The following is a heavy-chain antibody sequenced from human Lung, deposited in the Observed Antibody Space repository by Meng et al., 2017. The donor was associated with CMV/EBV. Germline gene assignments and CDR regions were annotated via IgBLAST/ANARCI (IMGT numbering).Heavy chain of an antibody. CDR3: ARALGYFSSTSCYRGYYFDY. J-gene: IGHJ4*02. Sequence: ASVXVSCKASGYTFTRYGISWVRQAPGQGLEWMGWISAYNGNTNYAQKLQGRVTMTTDTSTSTAYMELRSLRSDDTAVYYCARALGYFSSTSCYRGYYFDYWXQGTLVTVSS. CDR2: ISAYNGNT. V-gene: IGHV1-18*01. D-gene: IGHD2-2*01. CDR1: GYTFTRYG.